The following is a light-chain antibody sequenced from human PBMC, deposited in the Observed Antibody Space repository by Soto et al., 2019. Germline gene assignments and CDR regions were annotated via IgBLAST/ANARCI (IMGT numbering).Light chain of an antibody. CDR1: SSDVGGYDH. CDR3: SSYTTSNTYV. CDR2: DVS. V-gene: IGLV2-14*03. Sequence: QSALTQPASVSGSPGQSITISCTGTSSDVGGYDHVSWYQQHPGKAPKLIIYDVSNRPSAIPDRFSGSKSANTASLTISGLQTEDEADYYCSSYTTSNTYVFGTGTKLTVL. J-gene: IGLJ1*01.